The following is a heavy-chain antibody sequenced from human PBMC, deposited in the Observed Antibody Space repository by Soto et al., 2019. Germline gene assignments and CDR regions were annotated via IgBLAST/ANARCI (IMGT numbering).Heavy chain of an antibody. Sequence: LRLSCAASGFTFSSYAMHWVRQAPGKGLEWVAVISYDGSNKYYADSVKGRFTISRDNSKNTLYLQMNSLRAEDTAVYYCASLLMSTYDYVWGSYRSRDYWGQGTLVTVS. CDR2: ISYDGSNK. J-gene: IGHJ4*02. V-gene: IGHV3-30-3*01. D-gene: IGHD3-16*02. CDR3: ASLLMSTYDYVWGSYRSRDY. CDR1: GFTFSSYA.